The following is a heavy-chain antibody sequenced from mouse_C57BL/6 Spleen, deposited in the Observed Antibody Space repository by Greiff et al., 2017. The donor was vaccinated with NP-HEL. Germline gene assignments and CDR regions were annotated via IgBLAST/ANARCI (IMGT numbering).Heavy chain of an antibody. V-gene: IGHV1-39*01. D-gene: IGHD2-5*01. Sequence: VQLQQSGPELVKPGASVKISCKASGYSFTDYNMNWVKQSNGKRLEWIGVINPNYGTTSYNQKFKGKATLTVDQSSCTAYMQLNSLTSEDSAVYYCARSGYYSNYEGYFDYWGQGTTLTVSS. CDR3: ARSGYYSNYEGYFDY. CDR1: GYSFTDYN. J-gene: IGHJ2*01. CDR2: INPNYGTT.